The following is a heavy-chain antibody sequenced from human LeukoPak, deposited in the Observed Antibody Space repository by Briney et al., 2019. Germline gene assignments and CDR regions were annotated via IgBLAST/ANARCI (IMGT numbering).Heavy chain of an antibody. Sequence: SETLSLTCTVSGGSISGYYWSWIRQPAGKGLEWIGRIYTSGSTNYNPSLKSRVAMSVDTSKNQFSLKLSSVTAADTAVYYCARDRDSGYDWDYYYYMDVWGKGTTVTVSS. CDR2: IYTSGST. J-gene: IGHJ6*03. CDR1: GGSISGYY. D-gene: IGHD5-12*01. V-gene: IGHV4-4*07. CDR3: ARDRDSGYDWDYYYYMDV.